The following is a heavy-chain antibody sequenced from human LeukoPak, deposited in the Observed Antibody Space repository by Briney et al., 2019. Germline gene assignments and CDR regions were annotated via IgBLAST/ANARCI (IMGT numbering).Heavy chain of an antibody. CDR3: AKDLQQLEAFDS. D-gene: IGHD1-1*01. J-gene: IGHJ4*02. CDR1: GYTFSDCS. Sequence: GGSLRLSCVASGYTFSDCSLNWVRQAPGKGLEWLSSIRKDSSELFYADSVRGRFTISRDNAKNSLYLQMNSLRVEDTAVYYCAKDLQQLEAFDSWGQGTLVTVSS. CDR2: IRKDSSEL. V-gene: IGHV3-21*01.